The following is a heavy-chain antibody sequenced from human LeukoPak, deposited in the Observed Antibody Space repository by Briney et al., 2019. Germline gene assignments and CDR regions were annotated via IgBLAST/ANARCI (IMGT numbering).Heavy chain of an antibody. CDR2: MNPNSGNT. CDR1: GYTFTSYD. Sequence: GASVKVSCKASGYTFTSYDINWVRQATGHGLEWVGWMNPNSGNTGYAQKFQGRVTMTRNTSISTAYMELSSLRSEDTAVYYCARGGVTTNFGYYYYMDVWGKGTTVTVSS. D-gene: IGHD4-17*01. J-gene: IGHJ6*03. V-gene: IGHV1-8*01. CDR3: ARGGVTTNFGYYYYMDV.